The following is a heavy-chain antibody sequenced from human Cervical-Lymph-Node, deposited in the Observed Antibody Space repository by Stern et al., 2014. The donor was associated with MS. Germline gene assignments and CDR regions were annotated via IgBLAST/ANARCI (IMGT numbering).Heavy chain of an antibody. Sequence: VQLVESGGGVVQPGRSLRLSCAASGFSFSRYAMHWVRQAPGKGLEWVALIWYDGSNPYYADSVTGRFTISRDNFKNTLYLQMNSLRAEDTAVYSSSHYYFDYWGQGTLVTVSS. V-gene: IGHV3-33*01. CDR2: IWYDGSNP. CDR1: GFSFSRYA. J-gene: IGHJ4*02. D-gene: IGHD6-13*01. CDR3: SHYYFDY.